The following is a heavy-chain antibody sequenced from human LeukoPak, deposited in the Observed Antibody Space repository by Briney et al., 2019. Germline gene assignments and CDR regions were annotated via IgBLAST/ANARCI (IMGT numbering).Heavy chain of an antibody. CDR3: APQWLILGAFDY. V-gene: IGHV3-23*01. J-gene: IGHJ4*02. Sequence: GGSLRLSRAASGXXXXSYXXSWVRXAXXXXXXXXSAISGSGGSTFYADSVKGRFTISRDNSKNTLYLQMNSLRADDTAVYYCAPQWLILGAFDYWGQGTLVTVSS. CDR2: ISGSGGST. CDR1: GXXXXSYX. D-gene: IGHD6-19*01.